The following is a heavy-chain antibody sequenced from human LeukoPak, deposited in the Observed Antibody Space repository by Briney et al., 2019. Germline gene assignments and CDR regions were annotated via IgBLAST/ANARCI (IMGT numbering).Heavy chain of an antibody. D-gene: IGHD6-19*01. CDR3: VVAGTTFHYLDY. CDR1: GYTFTSYY. V-gene: IGHV1-2*02. CDR2: INPNSGGT. J-gene: IGHJ4*02. Sequence: ASVKVSCKASGYTFTSYYMHWVRQAPGQGLEWMGWINPNSGGTSYAQRFQGRVTMTKDTSSSTAYMEVNSLRSDDTAVYYCVVAGTTFHYLDYWGQGSLVTVSS.